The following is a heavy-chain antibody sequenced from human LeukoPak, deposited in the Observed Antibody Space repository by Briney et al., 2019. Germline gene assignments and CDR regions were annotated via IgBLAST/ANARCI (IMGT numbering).Heavy chain of an antibody. CDR1: GGSISSDSDY. CDR2: IYSGST. Sequence: SEILSLTCTVSGGSISSDSDYWSWIRQPAGKGLEWIGRIYSGSTDYNPSLRSRLTISVDTSKNQFSLKLSSVTAADTVVYYCARGRVSRTTLYFDYWGQATLFTVSS. D-gene: IGHD1/OR15-1a*01. CDR3: ARGRVSRTTLYFDY. V-gene: IGHV4-61*02. J-gene: IGHJ4*02.